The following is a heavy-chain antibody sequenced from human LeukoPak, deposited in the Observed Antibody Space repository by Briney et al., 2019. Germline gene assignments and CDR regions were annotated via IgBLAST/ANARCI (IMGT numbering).Heavy chain of an antibody. Sequence: ASVKVSCKASGYTFTSYDINWVRQATGQGLEWMGWMNPNSGNTGYAQKFQGRVTITADESTSTAYMELSSLRSEDTAVYYCARASVLLWFGELFYWGQGTLVTVSS. CDR2: MNPNSGNT. CDR1: GYTFTSYD. D-gene: IGHD3-10*01. V-gene: IGHV1-8*01. CDR3: ARASVLLWFGELFY. J-gene: IGHJ4*02.